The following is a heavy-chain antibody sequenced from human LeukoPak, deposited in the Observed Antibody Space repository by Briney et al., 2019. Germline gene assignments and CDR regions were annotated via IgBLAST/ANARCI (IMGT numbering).Heavy chain of an antibody. CDR3: TRGYSSSWPTFDY. CDR2: IIPILGIA. CDR1: GGTFSSYA. J-gene: IGHJ4*02. V-gene: IGHV1-69*04. Sequence: GASVKVSCKASGGTFSSYAISWVRQAPGQGLEWMGRIIPILGIANYAQKFQGRVTITADKSTSTAYMELSSLRSEDTAVYYCTRGYSSSWPTFDYWGQGTLVTVSS. D-gene: IGHD6-13*01.